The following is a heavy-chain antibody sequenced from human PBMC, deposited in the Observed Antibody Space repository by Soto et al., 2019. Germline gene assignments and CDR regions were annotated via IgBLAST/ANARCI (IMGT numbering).Heavy chain of an antibody. CDR1: GGTFSSYT. V-gene: IGHV1-69*01. CDR2: VSPIFGTP. J-gene: IGHJ4*02. D-gene: IGHD1-26*01. Sequence: QVQLVQSGAEVKKPGSSVTVSCKASGGTFSSYTISWVRQAPGQGLEWMAGVSPIFGTPIYAQKFQDRVTITVDDATVTAYMEMKRLTSEDTAVYYCARVVVGSRLSLDYWGQGTLVTISS. CDR3: ARVVVGSRLSLDY.